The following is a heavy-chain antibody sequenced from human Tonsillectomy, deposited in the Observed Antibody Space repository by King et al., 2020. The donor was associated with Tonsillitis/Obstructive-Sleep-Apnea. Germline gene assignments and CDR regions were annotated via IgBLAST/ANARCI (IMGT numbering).Heavy chain of an antibody. CDR2: ISYSGAT. Sequence: VQLQESGPGLVNPSQTLSLTCTVSGGSISSGGYYWSWIRQHPGRGLEWIGYISYSGATYYNPSLKSPVAISVDTSKNQFSLKLGSVTAADTAVYYCARDRGRDYGDYFFDYWGQGTLVTVSS. V-gene: IGHV4-31*01. CDR1: GGSISSGGYY. J-gene: IGHJ4*02. D-gene: IGHD4-17*01. CDR3: ARDRGRDYGDYFFDY.